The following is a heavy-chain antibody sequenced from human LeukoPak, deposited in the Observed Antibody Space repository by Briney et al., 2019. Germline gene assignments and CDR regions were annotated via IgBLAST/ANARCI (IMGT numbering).Heavy chain of an antibody. Sequence: GGSLRLSCAAAGFTFSSYAMSWVRQAPGKGLEWVSAISGSGGTTYYADSVKGRFTISRDNSKNTLYLQMNSLRAEDTAVYYCARYHTALNYWGQGTLVTASS. V-gene: IGHV3-23*01. CDR2: ISGSGGTT. CDR1: GFTFSSYA. D-gene: IGHD5-18*01. CDR3: ARYHTALNY. J-gene: IGHJ4*02.